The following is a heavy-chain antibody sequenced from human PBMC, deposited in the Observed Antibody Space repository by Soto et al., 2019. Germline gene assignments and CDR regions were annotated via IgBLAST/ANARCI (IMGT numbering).Heavy chain of an antibody. CDR2: ISGSGGGT. D-gene: IGHD3-9*01. J-gene: IGHJ6*02. CDR1: GFTFSSYA. Sequence: GWSLRLSCAASGFTFSSYAMTWVRQAPGKGLEWVSAISGSGGGTYYADSVKGRFTISRDNARNSLHLQMTSLRAEDTAVYYCASHSLRYFDWDPHYHGLDVWGQGTTVTVSS. V-gene: IGHV3-23*01. CDR3: ASHSLRYFDWDPHYHGLDV.